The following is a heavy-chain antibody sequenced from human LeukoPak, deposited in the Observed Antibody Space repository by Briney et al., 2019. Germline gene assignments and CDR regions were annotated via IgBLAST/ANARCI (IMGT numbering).Heavy chain of an antibody. D-gene: IGHD3-10*01. V-gene: IGHV1-2*02. J-gene: IGHJ5*02. Sequence: ASVKVSCKASGYTFTGYYMHWVRRAPGQGLEWMGWINPNSGGTKYAQKFQGRVTMTRDTSISTAYMELSRLRSDDTAVYYCARDRLWFREGGDNWLDPWGQGTLVTVSS. CDR1: GYTFTGYY. CDR2: INPNSGGT. CDR3: ARDRLWFREGGDNWLDP.